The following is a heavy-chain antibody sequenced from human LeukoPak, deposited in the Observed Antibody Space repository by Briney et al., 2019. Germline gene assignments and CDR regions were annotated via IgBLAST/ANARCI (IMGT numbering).Heavy chain of an antibody. CDR3: ARGQRDGYNYYYYYMDV. Sequence: GASVTVSFKSSGGTFSSYASSWVRQAPGQGLEWMGGIIPIFGKANYAQNFQCRVTITADESTSTAYMELSSLRSEDTAVYYGARGQRDGYNYYYYYMDVWGKGTTVTVSS. D-gene: IGHD5-24*01. V-gene: IGHV1-69*13. J-gene: IGHJ6*03. CDR1: GGTFSSYA. CDR2: IIPIFGKA.